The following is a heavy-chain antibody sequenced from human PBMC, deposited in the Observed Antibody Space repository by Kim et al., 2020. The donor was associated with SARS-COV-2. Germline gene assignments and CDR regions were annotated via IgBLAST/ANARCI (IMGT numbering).Heavy chain of an antibody. V-gene: IGHV3-53*01. CDR3: AREYRDYGGDWYFDL. CDR1: GFTVSSNY. J-gene: IGHJ2*01. CDR2: IYSGGST. Sequence: GGSLRLSCAASGFTVSSNYMSWVRQAPGKGLEWVSVIYSGGSTYYADSVKGRFTISRDNSKNTLYLQMNSLRAEDTAVYYCAREYRDYGGDWYFDLWGRGTLVTVSS. D-gene: IGHD4-17*01.